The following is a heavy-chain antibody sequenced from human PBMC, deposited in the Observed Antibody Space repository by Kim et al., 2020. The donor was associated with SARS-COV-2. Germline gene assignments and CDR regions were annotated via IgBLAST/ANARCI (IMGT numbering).Heavy chain of an antibody. CDR3: ARLLPLYYYYYGMDV. Sequence: GGSLRLSCAASGFTFSSYEMNWVRQAPGKGLEWVSYISSSGSTIYYADSVKGRFTISRDNAKNSLYLQMNSLRAEDTAVYYCARLLPLYYYYYGMDVWGQGTTVTVSS. D-gene: IGHD2-15*01. J-gene: IGHJ6*02. CDR2: ISSSGSTI. V-gene: IGHV3-48*03. CDR1: GFTFSSYE.